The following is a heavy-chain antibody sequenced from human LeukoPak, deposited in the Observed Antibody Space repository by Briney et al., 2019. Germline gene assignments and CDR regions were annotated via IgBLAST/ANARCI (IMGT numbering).Heavy chain of an antibody. CDR2: INHSGST. CDR3: ARGRYCSSTSCYYASDI. Sequence: SETLSLTCAVYGGSFSGYYWSWIRQPPGKGLKWIGEINHSGSTNYNPSLKSRVTISVDTSKNQFSLKLSSVTAADTAVYYCARGRYCSSTSCYYASDIWGQGTMVTVSS. J-gene: IGHJ3*02. CDR1: GGSFSGYY. V-gene: IGHV4-34*01. D-gene: IGHD2-2*01.